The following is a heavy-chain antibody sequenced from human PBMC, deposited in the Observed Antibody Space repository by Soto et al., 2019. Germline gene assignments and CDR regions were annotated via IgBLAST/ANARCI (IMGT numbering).Heavy chain of an antibody. CDR3: ALRDGYNFPLFDY. Sequence: EVQLLESGGGLVQPGGSLRLSCAASGFTFSGYAMSWVRHAPGKGLEWGSAISGSGVSTYYADSVKGRFTITRNNSKNTLYLQMNSLRAEDTAVYYCALRDGYNFPLFDYWGQGTLVTVSS. CDR2: ISGSGVST. V-gene: IGHV3-23*01. CDR1: GFTFSGYA. J-gene: IGHJ4*02. D-gene: IGHD5-12*01.